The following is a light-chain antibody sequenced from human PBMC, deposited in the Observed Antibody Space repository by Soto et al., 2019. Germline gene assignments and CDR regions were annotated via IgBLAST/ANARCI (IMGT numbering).Light chain of an antibody. CDR2: EVS. CDR1: NSDVGAYDY. J-gene: IGLJ1*01. V-gene: IGLV2-14*03. CDR3: SSYTSSSTRV. Sequence: QSVLTQPAPVSGSPGQSITLSCTGTNSDVGAYDYVSWHQQHPDKAPKLMIYEVSNRPSGVSNRFSGSKSVNTATLTISGLQTEDEADYYCSSYTSSSTRVFGTGTKVTVL.